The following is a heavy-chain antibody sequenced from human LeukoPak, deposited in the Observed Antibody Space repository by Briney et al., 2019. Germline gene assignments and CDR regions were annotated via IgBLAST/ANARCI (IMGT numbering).Heavy chain of an antibody. D-gene: IGHD2-15*01. CDR1: GYTFTGYY. CDR3: ARRLGYCSGGSCSPQGGFDP. J-gene: IGHJ5*02. V-gene: IGHV1-2*02. Sequence: ASVKVSCKASGYTFTGYYMHWVRQAPGQGLEWMGWSNPNSGGTNYAQKFQGRVTMTRDTSISTAYMELSRLRSDDTAVYYCARRLGYCSGGSCSPQGGFDPWGQGTLVTVSS. CDR2: SNPNSGGT.